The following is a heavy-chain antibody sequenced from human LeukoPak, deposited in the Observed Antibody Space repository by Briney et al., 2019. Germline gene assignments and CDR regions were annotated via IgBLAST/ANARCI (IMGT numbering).Heavy chain of an antibody. CDR1: GGSISSDSYY. CDR2: IYHSGST. Sequence: SETLSLTCTVSGGSISSDSYYWGWIRQPPGKGLEWIGSIYHSGSTYYNPSLKSRVTISVDTSKNQFSLKLSSVTAADTAVYYCARRPMITFGGVIVLDAFDIWGQGTMVTVSS. J-gene: IGHJ3*02. D-gene: IGHD3-16*02. V-gene: IGHV4-39*07. CDR3: ARRPMITFGGVIVLDAFDI.